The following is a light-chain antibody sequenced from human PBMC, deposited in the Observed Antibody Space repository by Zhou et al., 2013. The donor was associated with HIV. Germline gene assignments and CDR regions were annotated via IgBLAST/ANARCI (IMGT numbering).Light chain of an antibody. V-gene: IGKV1-17*01. J-gene: IGKJ2*03. CDR1: QGLRDD. Sequence: DIQMTQSPSSLSASVGDRVTITCRASQGLRDDVGWYQQKPGKAPKGLIYATSSLHSGVPSRFSGSGSGTEFTLTISSLQPDDFATYYCQHYDSYSGSFGQGTKLEIK. CDR2: ATS. CDR3: QHYDSYSGS.